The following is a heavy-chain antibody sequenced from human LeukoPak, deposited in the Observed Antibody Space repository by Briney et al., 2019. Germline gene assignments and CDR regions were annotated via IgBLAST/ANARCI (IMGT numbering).Heavy chain of an antibody. CDR2: IYYSGST. CDR3: ARAPVGATLYYYYYYMDV. D-gene: IGHD1-26*01. Sequence: SETLSLTCTVSGGSITSSSYYWGWIRQPPGNGLEWIGSIYYSGSTYYNPSLKSRVTISVDTSKNQFSLKLSSVTAADTAVYYCARAPVGATLYYYYYYMDVWGKGTTVTVSS. V-gene: IGHV4-39*07. CDR1: GGSITSSSYY. J-gene: IGHJ6*03.